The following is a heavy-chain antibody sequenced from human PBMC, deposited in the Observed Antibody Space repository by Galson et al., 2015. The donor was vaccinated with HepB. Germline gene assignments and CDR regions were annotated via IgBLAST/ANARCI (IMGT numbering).Heavy chain of an antibody. CDR3: ATSAATSIAINDQWSGP. D-gene: IGHD2-21*01. CDR2: IRHDGTDE. Sequence: SLRLSCAASGFTFSSYAMHWVRQAPGKGLEWVAVIRHDGTDEKYLESVKGRFTISRDNSKNMVCLQMNSLRAEDTAVYYCATSAATSIAINDQWSGPWGQGTLVIVSS. CDR1: GFTFSSYA. V-gene: IGHV3-30*02. J-gene: IGHJ5*02.